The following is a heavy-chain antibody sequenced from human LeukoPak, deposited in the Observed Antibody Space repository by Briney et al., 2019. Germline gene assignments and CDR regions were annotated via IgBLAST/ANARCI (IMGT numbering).Heavy chain of an antibody. CDR1: GFTFSSYD. D-gene: IGHD1-14*01. Sequence: QSAGYLRLSCAASGFTFSSYDMSWVRQAPGKGLEWVSAISGSGGSTYYADSVKGRFTISRDNSKNTLYLQMNSLRAEDTAVYYCAKDGWEPFDYWGQGTLVTVSS. V-gene: IGHV3-23*01. J-gene: IGHJ4*02. CDR2: ISGSGGST. CDR3: AKDGWEPFDY.